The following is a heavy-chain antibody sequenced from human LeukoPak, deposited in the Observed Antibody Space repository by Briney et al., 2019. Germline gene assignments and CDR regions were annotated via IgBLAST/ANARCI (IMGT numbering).Heavy chain of an antibody. J-gene: IGHJ4*02. CDR2: MSFDVNNK. CDR3: AKGAAMIVVVTPGDY. CDR1: GFTFSSCA. D-gene: IGHD3-22*01. V-gene: IGHV3-30*04. Sequence: GGSLRLSCATSGFTFSSCAFHWVRQAPGKGLEWVATMSFDVNNKYYADSVRGRFTISRDNSKNTLYLQMNSLRAEDAAVYYCAKGAAMIVVVTPGDYWGQGTLVTVSS.